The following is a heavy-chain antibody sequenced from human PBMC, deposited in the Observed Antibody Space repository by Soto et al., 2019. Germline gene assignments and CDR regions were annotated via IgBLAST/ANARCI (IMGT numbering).Heavy chain of an antibody. CDR2: ISGNSGTR. CDR1: GFTFSNYA. Sequence: EVQLLDSGGGLVQPGGSLRLSCAASGFTFSNYAMTWVRQAPGQGLEWVSVISGNSGTRYYADSVMGRFTISRDNSKNTLYLQMNSLRAEDTAVYYCAKGPLGVERPNYYFGYWGQGTLVTVSS. D-gene: IGHD1-1*01. CDR3: AKGPLGVERPNYYFGY. V-gene: IGHV3-23*01. J-gene: IGHJ4*02.